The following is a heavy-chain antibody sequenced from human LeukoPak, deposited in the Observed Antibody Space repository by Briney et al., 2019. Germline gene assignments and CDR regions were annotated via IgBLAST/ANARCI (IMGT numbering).Heavy chain of an antibody. V-gene: IGHV4-39*02. J-gene: IGHJ4*02. CDR1: GGSITTSSYY. Sequence: PAETLSLTCTVSGGSITTSSYYRGWIRQPPGKGLEWIGSFYYSESTYYNPSLRSRVTISVDTSKNHFSLKLTSVTAADTAVYYCARGSSGWRFDSWGQGILVTASS. CDR3: ARGSSGWRFDS. CDR2: FYYSEST. D-gene: IGHD6-19*01.